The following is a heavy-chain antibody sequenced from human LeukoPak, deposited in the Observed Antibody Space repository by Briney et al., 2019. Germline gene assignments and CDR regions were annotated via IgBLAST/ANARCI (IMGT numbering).Heavy chain of an antibody. CDR2: IIPIFGTA. Sequence: ASVKVSCRASGGTFSSYAISWVRQAPGQGLEWMGGIIPIFGTANYAQKFQGRVTITADESTSTAYMELSSLRSEDTAVYYCAREGFEWPPRWVFDYWGQGTLVTVSS. CDR1: GGTFSSYA. V-gene: IGHV1-69*13. J-gene: IGHJ4*02. CDR3: AREGFEWPPRWVFDY. D-gene: IGHD3-3*01.